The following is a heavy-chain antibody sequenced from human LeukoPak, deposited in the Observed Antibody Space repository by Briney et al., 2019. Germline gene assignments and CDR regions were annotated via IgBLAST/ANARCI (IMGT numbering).Heavy chain of an antibody. CDR3: AGAGYYYGMDV. V-gene: IGHV3-21*01. D-gene: IGHD3-10*01. CDR1: GFTFSSYS. Sequence: GGSLRLSCAASGFTFSSYSMNWVRQAPGKGLEWVSSISSSSSYIYYADSVKGRFTISRDNVKNSLYLQMNSLRAEDTAVYYCAGAGYYYGMDVWGKGTTVTVSS. J-gene: IGHJ6*04. CDR2: ISSSSSYI.